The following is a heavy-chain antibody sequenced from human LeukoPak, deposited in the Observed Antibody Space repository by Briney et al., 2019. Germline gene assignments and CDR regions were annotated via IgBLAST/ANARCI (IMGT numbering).Heavy chain of an antibody. CDR2: IIPIFGTA. D-gene: IGHD3-22*01. Sequence: ASVKVSCTASGGTFSSYAISWVRQAPGQGLEWMGGIIPIFGTANYAQKFQGRVTITTDESTSTAYMELSSLRSEDTAVYYCASDRTMIHAFDIWGQGTMVTVSS. CDR3: ASDRTMIHAFDI. J-gene: IGHJ3*02. CDR1: GGTFSSYA. V-gene: IGHV1-69*05.